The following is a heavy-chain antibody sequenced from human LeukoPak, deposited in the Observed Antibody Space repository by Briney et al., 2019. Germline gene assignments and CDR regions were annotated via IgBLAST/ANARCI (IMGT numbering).Heavy chain of an antibody. CDR3: ASLVFHYYDSSGYDDY. V-gene: IGHV3-21*01. CDR2: ISSSSSYI. CDR1: GFTFSSYS. D-gene: IGHD3-22*01. Sequence: GGSLRLSCAASGFTFSSYSMNWVRQAPGKGLEWVSSISSSSSYIYYADSVKGRFTISRDNAKNSLYLQMNSLRAEDTVVYYCASLVFHYYDSSGYDDYWGQGTLVTVSS. J-gene: IGHJ4*02.